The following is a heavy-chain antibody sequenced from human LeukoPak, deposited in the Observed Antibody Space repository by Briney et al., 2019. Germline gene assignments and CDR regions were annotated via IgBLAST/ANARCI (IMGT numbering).Heavy chain of an antibody. Sequence: GGSLRLSCAASGFTFSSYGMHWVRQAPGKGLEWVAVISYDGSNKYYADSVKGRFTISRDNSKNTLYLQMNSLRAEDTAVYYCVEGGAARFDYWGQGTLVAVSS. CDR2: ISYDGSNK. D-gene: IGHD5-18*01. CDR1: GFTFSSYG. J-gene: IGHJ4*02. V-gene: IGHV3-30*18. CDR3: VEGGAARFDY.